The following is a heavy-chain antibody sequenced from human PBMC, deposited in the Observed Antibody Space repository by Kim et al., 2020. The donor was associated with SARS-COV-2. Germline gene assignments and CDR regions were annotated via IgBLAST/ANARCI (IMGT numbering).Heavy chain of an antibody. Sequence: GGSLRLSCAASGFTFSSYAMRWVRQAPGKGLEWVSAISGSATSLHYADSVTGRFTISIYNSKNTLSPELNILSTEDASISFCSKPLRVDNFTVDVWG. J-gene: IGHJ6*02. CDR1: GFTFSSYA. V-gene: IGHV3-23*01. CDR3: SKPLRVDNFTVDV. CDR2: ISGSATSL. D-gene: IGHD2-15*01.